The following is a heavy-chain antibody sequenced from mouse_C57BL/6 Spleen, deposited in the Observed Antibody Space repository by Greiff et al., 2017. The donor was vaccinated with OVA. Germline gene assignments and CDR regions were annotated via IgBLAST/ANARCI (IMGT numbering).Heavy chain of an antibody. CDR3: TRYGSSPYFDY. CDR1: GYTFTDYE. D-gene: IGHD1-1*01. CDR2: IDPETGGT. J-gene: IGHJ2*01. Sequence: QVQLQQSGAELVRPGASVTLSCKASGYTFTDYEMHWVKQTPVHGLEWIGAIDPETGGTAYNQKFKGKAILTADKSSSTAYMELRSLTSEDSAVYYCTRYGSSPYFDYWGQGTTLTVSS. V-gene: IGHV1-15*01.